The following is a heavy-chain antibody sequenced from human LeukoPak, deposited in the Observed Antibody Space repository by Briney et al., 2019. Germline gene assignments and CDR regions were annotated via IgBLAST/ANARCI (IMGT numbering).Heavy chain of an antibody. CDR1: GFTFSTYG. Sequence: GGSLRLSCEASGFTFSTYGMNWVRQAPGKGLEWVAVISYDGSNKYYADSVKGRFTISRDNSKNTLYLQMNSLRAEDTAVYYCARGKRGSWYYYYYGMDVWGQGTTVTVSS. J-gene: IGHJ6*02. CDR3: ARGKRGSWYYYYYGMDV. V-gene: IGHV3-30*03. CDR2: ISYDGSNK. D-gene: IGHD1-26*01.